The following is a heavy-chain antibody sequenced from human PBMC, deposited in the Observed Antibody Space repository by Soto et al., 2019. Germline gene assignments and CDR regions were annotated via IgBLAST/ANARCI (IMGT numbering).Heavy chain of an antibody. CDR1: GFTFSSHA. CDR3: AKAYYDISGGTWFDP. CDR2: LSGSGGSR. D-gene: IGHD3-22*01. J-gene: IGHJ5*02. Sequence: QSGVSLRLSCPAAGFTFSSHAMIWVRQAPGKGLEWVSSLSGSGGSRYYADSVKGRFTISRDNSKNTLYLQMNSLRAEDTAVYYCAKAYYDISGGTWFDPWGQGTLVTVSS. V-gene: IGHV3-23*01.